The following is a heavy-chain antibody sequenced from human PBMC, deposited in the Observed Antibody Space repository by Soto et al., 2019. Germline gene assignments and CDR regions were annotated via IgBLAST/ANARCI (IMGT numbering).Heavy chain of an antibody. V-gene: IGHV1-69*02. CDR3: ATGALTFGGVLNA. CDR2: IIPMFGIT. D-gene: IGHD3-16*01. CDR1: GATFSSST. J-gene: IGHJ4*02. Sequence: QVQLVQSGADVKKPGSSVKVSCKASGATFSSSTFTWVRQAPGQGLEWMGRIIPMFGITNSAQKFQGRLGITADESTNTVFMDMSSLRSDDTAIYYCATGALTFGGVLNAWGQGTLVTGSS.